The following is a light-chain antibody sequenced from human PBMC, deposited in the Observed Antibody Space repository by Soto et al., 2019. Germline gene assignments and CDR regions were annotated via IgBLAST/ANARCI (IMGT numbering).Light chain of an antibody. J-gene: IGKJ4*01. CDR2: GAS. V-gene: IGKV3-20*01. CDR3: QQDGSSPPT. Sequence: EIVLTQSPGTLSLSIGERTTLSCRASQSVSRSSLTWYQQKPGQAPRLLISGASSRATGIPDRFSGSGSGTDFTLTISRLEPEDFAMYYCQQDGSSPPTFGGGTKVDIK. CDR1: QSVSRSS.